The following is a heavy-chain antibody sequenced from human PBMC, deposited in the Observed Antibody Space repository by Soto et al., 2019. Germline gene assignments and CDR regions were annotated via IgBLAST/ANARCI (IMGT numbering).Heavy chain of an antibody. CDR3: ARTYYYDSSGPHDAFDI. J-gene: IGHJ3*02. D-gene: IGHD3-22*01. Sequence: GASVKVSCKASGYTFTGYYMHWVRQAPGQGLEWMGWINPNSGGTNYAQKFQGWVTMTRDTSISTAYMELSRLRSDDTAVYYCARTYYYDSSGPHDAFDIWGQGTMVTVSS. CDR1: GYTFTGYY. V-gene: IGHV1-2*04. CDR2: INPNSGGT.